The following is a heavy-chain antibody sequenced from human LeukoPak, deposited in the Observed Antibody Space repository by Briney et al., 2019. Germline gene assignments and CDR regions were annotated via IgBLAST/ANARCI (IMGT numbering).Heavy chain of an antibody. V-gene: IGHV4-39*07. CDR1: GGSISSGSYY. D-gene: IGHD3-3*01. Sequence: SETLSLTCTVSGGSISSGSYYWGWLRQPPGKGLEWIGSIYYSGSTYYNPSLKSRITISVDTSKNQFSLKLSSVTAADTAVYYCARDKTFAVVNYFDNWGQGTLVTVSS. J-gene: IGHJ4*02. CDR3: ARDKTFAVVNYFDN. CDR2: IYYSGST.